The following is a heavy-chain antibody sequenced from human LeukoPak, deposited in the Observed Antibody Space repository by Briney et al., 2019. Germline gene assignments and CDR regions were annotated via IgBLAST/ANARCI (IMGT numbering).Heavy chain of an antibody. J-gene: IGHJ4*02. D-gene: IGHD3-10*01. CDR3: ARVGLLWFGELFDY. CDR2: INPNSGGT. V-gene: IGHV1-2*02. CDR1: GYTFTGYY. Sequence: ASVKVSCKASGYTFTGYYMHWVRQAPGQGLEWMGWINPNSGGTNYAQKFQGRVTMTRDTSISTAYMELSRLRSDDTAVYYCARVGLLWFGELFDYWGRGTLVTVSS.